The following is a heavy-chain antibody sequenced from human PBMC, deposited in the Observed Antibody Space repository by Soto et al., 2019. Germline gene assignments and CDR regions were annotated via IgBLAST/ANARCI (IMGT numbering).Heavy chain of an antibody. J-gene: IGHJ6*02. CDR1: FTGYY. CDR2: INPNSGCT. D-gene: IGHD6-13*01. CDR3: ARSFIAAAGTGYYYGMDV. Sequence: FTGYYIHGVLQSPGQVLEGMGWINPNSGCTNYAQKFQGRVTMTRDTSISTAYMELSRLRSDDTAVYYCARSFIAAAGTGYYYGMDVWGQGTTVTVSS. V-gene: IGHV1-2*02.